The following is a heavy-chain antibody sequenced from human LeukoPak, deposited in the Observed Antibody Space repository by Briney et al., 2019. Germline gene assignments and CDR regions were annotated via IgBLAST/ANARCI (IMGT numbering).Heavy chain of an antibody. CDR2: ISYDGSNK. CDR3: AREAFIYCSGGSCYSTGGRDAFDI. CDR1: GFTFSSYA. D-gene: IGHD2-15*01. J-gene: IGHJ3*02. V-gene: IGHV3-30-3*01. Sequence: GGSLRLSCAASGFTFSSYAMHWVRQAPGKGLEWVAVISYDGSNKYYADSVKGRFTISRDNSKNTLYLQMNSLRAEDTALYYCAREAFIYCSGGSCYSTGGRDAFDIWGQGAMVTVSS.